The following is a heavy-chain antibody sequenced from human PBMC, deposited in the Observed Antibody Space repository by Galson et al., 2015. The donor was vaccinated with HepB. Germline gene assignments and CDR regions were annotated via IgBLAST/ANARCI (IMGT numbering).Heavy chain of an antibody. CDR1: RYTFNNYG. CDR2: ISAYNGKT. J-gene: IGHJ3*02. CDR3: AANSLNWNQYEGAFNI. D-gene: IGHD1-20*01. Sequence: SVKVSCKASRYTFNNYGITWVRQAPGQGLQWMGWISAYNGKTNYEQKLQGRVTMTTDTSTSTVYMELRSLRSDDTAVYYCAANSLNWNQYEGAFNIWGQGTMVTVSS. V-gene: IGHV1-18*01.